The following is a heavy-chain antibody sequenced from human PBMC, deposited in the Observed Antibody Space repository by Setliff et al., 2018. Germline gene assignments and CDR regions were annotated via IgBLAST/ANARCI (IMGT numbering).Heavy chain of an antibody. CDR2: IYHNGNT. D-gene: IGHD5-18*01. J-gene: IGHJ6*02. CDR3: VRDRTAYSYGLDV. V-gene: IGHV4-59*01. CDR1: GGSISSYY. Sequence: ASETLSLTCTVSGGSISSYYWSWIRQPPGKGLEWIGYIYHNGNTNFNPSLKTRVTMSVDPSKNQFALNLRSVTAADTAVYYCVRDRTAYSYGLDVWAQGTTVTVSS.